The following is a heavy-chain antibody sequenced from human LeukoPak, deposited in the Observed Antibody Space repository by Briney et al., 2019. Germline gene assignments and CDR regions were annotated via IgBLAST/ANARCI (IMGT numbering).Heavy chain of an antibody. D-gene: IGHD5-12*01. J-gene: IGHJ4*02. CDR2: IWYDGSNK. CDR3: ARVKVATRGLDY. CDR1: GFTFSSYG. V-gene: IGHV3-33*01. Sequence: GGSLRLSCAASGFTFSSYGMPWVRQAPGKGLEWVAVIWYDGSNKYYADSVKGRFTISRDNSKNTLYLQMNSLRAEDTAVYYCARVKVATRGLDYWGQGTLVTVSS.